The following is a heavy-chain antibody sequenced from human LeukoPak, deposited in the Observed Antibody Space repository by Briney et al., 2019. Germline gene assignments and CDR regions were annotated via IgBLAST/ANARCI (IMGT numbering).Heavy chain of an antibody. J-gene: IGHJ6*04. CDR2: ISSSGSYI. CDR3: AELGITMIGGV. CDR1: RFTFSSYS. V-gene: IGHV3-21*01. D-gene: IGHD3-10*02. Sequence: PGGSLRLSCAASRFTFSSYSMNWVRQAPGKGLEWVSSISSSGSYIYYADSVKGRFTISRDNAKNSLYLQMNSLRAEDTAVYYCAELGITMIGGVWGKGTTVTIPS.